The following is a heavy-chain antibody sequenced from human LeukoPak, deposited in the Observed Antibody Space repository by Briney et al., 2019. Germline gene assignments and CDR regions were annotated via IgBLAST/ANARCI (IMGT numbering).Heavy chain of an antibody. J-gene: IGHJ4*02. CDR3: ARDWNDVAFDS. V-gene: IGHV3-48*04. CDR2: ISTSGSTI. CDR1: GFTFTNYG. D-gene: IGHD1-1*01. Sequence: GGSLRLSCAASGFTFTNYGMNWVRQAPGKGLEWVSYISTSGSTIYYADSVKGRFTISRDNAKNSLYLQMNSLRAEDTAVYYCARDWNDVAFDSWGQGTLVTVSS.